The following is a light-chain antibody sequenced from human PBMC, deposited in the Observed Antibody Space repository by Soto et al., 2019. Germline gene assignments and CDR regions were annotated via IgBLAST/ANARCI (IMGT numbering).Light chain of an antibody. CDR1: QSVSSSY. CDR2: AAS. J-gene: IGKJ3*01. V-gene: IGKV3-20*01. CDR3: QQYGSSPT. Sequence: EIVLTQSPGTLSLSPGERATLSCRASQSVSSSYLAWYQQKPGQAPRLLIYAASSRATGVPDRFSGSGSGTDFTLTISRLEPEDFAVYSCQQYGSSPTFGPGTKLDIK.